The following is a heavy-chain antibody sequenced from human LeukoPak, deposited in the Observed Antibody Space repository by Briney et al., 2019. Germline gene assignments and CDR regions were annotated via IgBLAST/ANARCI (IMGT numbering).Heavy chain of an antibody. V-gene: IGHV3-48*04. CDR1: GFTFSSYS. J-gene: IGHJ5*02. Sequence: GGSLRLSCAASGFTFSSYSMNWVRQAPGKGLEWVSYISSSSTIYYADSVKGRFTISRDNAKNSLYLQMNSLRAEDTAVYYCARDQLVSSWYLNWFDPWGQGTLVTVSS. CDR3: ARDQLVSSWYLNWFDP. D-gene: IGHD6-13*01. CDR2: ISSSSTI.